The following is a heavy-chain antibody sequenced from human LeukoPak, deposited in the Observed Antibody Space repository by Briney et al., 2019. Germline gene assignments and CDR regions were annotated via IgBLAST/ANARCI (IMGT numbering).Heavy chain of an antibody. CDR3: AREDARYSSSGFYFDS. J-gene: IGHJ4*02. V-gene: IGHV4-30-4*01. CDR1: GGSISSGDYY. CDR2: IYYSGST. D-gene: IGHD6-6*01. Sequence: SETLSLTCTVSGGSISSGDYYWSWIRQPPGRGLEWIGYIYYSGSTCYSPSLKSRATISVDTSKNQFSLKLSSVTAADTAVYFCAREDARYSSSGFYFDSWGQGTLVTVSS.